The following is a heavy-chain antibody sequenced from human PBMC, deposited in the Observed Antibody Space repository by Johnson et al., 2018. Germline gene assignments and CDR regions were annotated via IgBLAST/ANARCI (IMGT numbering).Heavy chain of an antibody. V-gene: IGHV3-11*01. CDR1: GFTFNGYF. CDR2: ISSSGSDT. J-gene: IGHJ3*02. CDR3: ARETRRTFDI. Sequence: QVQLVQSGGGLVKPGGSLRLSCAASGFTFNGYFMTWIRQAPGKGLEWVSYISSSGSDTYYSDSVKGRFTNSRDNAQNSLYLQMNSLRAEDTALYYCARETRRTFDIWGQGTMVTVSS.